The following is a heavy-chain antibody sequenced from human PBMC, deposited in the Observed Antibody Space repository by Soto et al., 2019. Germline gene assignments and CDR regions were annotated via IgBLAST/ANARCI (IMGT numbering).Heavy chain of an antibody. J-gene: IGHJ5*02. V-gene: IGHV4-39*01. CDR3: VRQVVVVGREWFDP. D-gene: IGHD2-15*01. CDR1: GDSISSSSYY. Sequence: SETLSLTCTVSGDSISSSSYYWGWIRQPPGKGLEWIGSIYYSGSTYYNPSLKSRVTISVDTSKKQFSLRLSSVTAADTAVYFCVRQVVVVGREWFDPWGQGTLVTVSS. CDR2: IYYSGST.